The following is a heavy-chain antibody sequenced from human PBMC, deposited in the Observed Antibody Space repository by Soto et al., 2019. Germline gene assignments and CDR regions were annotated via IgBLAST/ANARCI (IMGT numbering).Heavy chain of an antibody. CDR1: GFTFSGYS. V-gene: IGHV3-21*01. J-gene: IGHJ6*02. D-gene: IGHD2-8*01. CDR3: ARVFRNGFNV. Sequence: EVQLVESGGGLVKPGGSLRLSCVASGFTFSGYSIKWVRQAPGKGLEWVSYISGPSIYIYYADSVKGRFTISRDNAKSAVYLKINSLRPEDTAVYYCARVFRNGFNVGGQGTTVSV. CDR2: ISGPSIYI.